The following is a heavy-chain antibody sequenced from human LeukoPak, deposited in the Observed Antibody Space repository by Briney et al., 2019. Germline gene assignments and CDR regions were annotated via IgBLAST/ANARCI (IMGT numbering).Heavy chain of an antibody. Sequence: GRSLRLSCAASGFTFSSYGMHWVRQAPGKGLEWVAVIWYDGNNKYYADSVKGRFTISRDNSKNTLYLQMNSLRAEDTAVYYCARDLNSIAAAEDYWGQGTLVTVSS. CDR3: ARDLNSIAAAEDY. CDR2: IWYDGNNK. CDR1: GFTFSSYG. D-gene: IGHD6-13*01. V-gene: IGHV3-33*01. J-gene: IGHJ4*02.